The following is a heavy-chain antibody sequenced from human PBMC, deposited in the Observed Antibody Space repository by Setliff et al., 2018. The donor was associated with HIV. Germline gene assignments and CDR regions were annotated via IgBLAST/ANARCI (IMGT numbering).Heavy chain of an antibody. J-gene: IGHJ4*02. CDR3: VRHLLDYNFWSGYSTQNCLNY. CDR1: GGSIDNYY. D-gene: IGHD3-3*01. V-gene: IGHV4-59*08. CDR2: IYYTGRT. Sequence: SETLSLTCSVSGGSIDNYYWSWIRQSPGKGLEWIGHIYYTGRTNYNPSLQSRVNMSVDTSKNQLSLNLTSVTAADTAIYYCVRHLLDYNFWSGYSTQNCLNYWGQGALVTVSS.